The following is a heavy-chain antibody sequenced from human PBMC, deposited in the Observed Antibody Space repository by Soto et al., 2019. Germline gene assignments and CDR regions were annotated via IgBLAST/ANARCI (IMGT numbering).Heavy chain of an antibody. CDR1: GYTFTGYY. CDR3: ARDSYYGSGNWFDP. J-gene: IGHJ5*02. V-gene: IGHV1-2*02. CDR2: INPNSGGT. D-gene: IGHD3-10*01. Sequence: ASVKVSCKASGYTFTGYYMHWVRQAPGQGLEWMGWINPNSGGTNYAQKFQGRVTMTRDTSISTAYVELSRLRSDDTAVYYCARDSYYGSGNWFDPWGQGTLVTVSS.